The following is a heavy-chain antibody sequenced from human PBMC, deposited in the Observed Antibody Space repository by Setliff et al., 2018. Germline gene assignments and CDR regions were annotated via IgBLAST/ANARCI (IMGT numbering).Heavy chain of an antibody. J-gene: IGHJ4*02. CDR1: GFTFSTYW. Sequence: PGGSLRLSCTSSGFTFSTYWMSWVRQAPGKGLEWVANIKHDGSEKNYVDSVKGRFTISRDSAENSLYLQMNSLRAEDTAVYYCARDHIYRGGSWYDYFDSWGQGTLVTVSS. V-gene: IGHV3-7*01. CDR3: ARDHIYRGGSWYDYFDS. CDR2: IKHDGSEK. D-gene: IGHD2-15*01.